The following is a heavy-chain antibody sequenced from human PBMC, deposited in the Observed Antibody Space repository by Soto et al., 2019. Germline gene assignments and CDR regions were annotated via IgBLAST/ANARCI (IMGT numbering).Heavy chain of an antibody. Sequence: QVQLVESGGGVVQPGGSLRLSCAASGFTFSVYAMHWVRQAPGKGLEWVAVIYFDGSNIYYAGSVKGRFAISRDNSKNTLYLQMNSLRVEDTAVYYCARPYCGGGICYYYFDYWGQGTLVTVSS. V-gene: IGHV3-33*01. CDR2: IYFDGSNI. CDR1: GFTFSVYA. D-gene: IGHD2-15*01. CDR3: ARPYCGGGICYYYFDY. J-gene: IGHJ4*02.